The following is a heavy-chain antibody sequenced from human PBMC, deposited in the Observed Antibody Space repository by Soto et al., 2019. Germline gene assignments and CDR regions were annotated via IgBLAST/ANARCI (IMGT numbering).Heavy chain of an antibody. CDR2: INPNSGGT. V-gene: IGHV1-2*02. CDR3: ASAAVTGTAGLDF. Sequence: XSVKVSCKASGYTFSCFYMHWVRQAPGQGLEWMGWINPNSGGTKSAEKFQGRVTMTRDTSISTAYMELSRLTSDDTAVYYCASAAVTGTAGLDFWGQGPQVTVSS. D-gene: IGHD6-19*01. CDR1: GYTFSCFY. J-gene: IGHJ4*02.